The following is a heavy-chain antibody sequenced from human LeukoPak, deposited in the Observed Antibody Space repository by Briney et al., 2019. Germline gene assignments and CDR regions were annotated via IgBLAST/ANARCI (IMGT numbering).Heavy chain of an antibody. CDR3: ARAGRWEGRPHAFDI. V-gene: IGHV4-59*01. D-gene: IGHD1-26*01. CDR1: AGSISSYY. Sequence: SETLSLTCTVSAGSISSYYWNWIRQPPGKGLEWIGYIYYSGITNYNPSLKSRVTISVGTSKSQFSLTLTSVTAADTALYYCARAGRWEGRPHAFDIWGQGTMVTVSS. J-gene: IGHJ3*02. CDR2: IYYSGIT.